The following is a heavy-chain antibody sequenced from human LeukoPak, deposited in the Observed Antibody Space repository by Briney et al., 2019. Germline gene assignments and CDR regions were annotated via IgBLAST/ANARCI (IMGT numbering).Heavy chain of an antibody. D-gene: IGHD6-19*01. J-gene: IGHJ4*02. CDR2: ISSSSRTI. CDR1: GFTFSSYS. V-gene: IGHV3-48*01. Sequence: GGSLRLSCAASGFTFSSYSINWVRQAPGKGLEWLSYISSSSRTISYADSLKGRFTISRDNPKNTLYLQMNSLRAEDTAVYYCAKDQFLAVAGTIGYFDSWGQGTLVTVSS. CDR3: AKDQFLAVAGTIGYFDS.